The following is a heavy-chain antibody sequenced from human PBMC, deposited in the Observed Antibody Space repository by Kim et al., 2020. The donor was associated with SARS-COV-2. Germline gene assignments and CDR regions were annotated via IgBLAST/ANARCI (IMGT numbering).Heavy chain of an antibody. CDR1: GGTFSSYT. D-gene: IGHD3-16*01. CDR3: ARDGLSEEVPQV. J-gene: IGHJ4*02. V-gene: IGHV1-69*04. CDR2: IIPILGIA. Sequence: SVKVSCKASGGTFSSYTISWVRQAPGQGLEWMGRIIPILGIANYAQKFQGRVTITADKSTSTAYMELSSLRSEDTAVYYCARDGLSEEVPQVWGQGTLVTVSS.